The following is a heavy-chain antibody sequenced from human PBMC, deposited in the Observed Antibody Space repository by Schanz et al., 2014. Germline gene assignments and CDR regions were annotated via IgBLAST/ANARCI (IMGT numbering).Heavy chain of an antibody. Sequence: QVQLQESGPGLVKPSQTLSLTCTVSGASISSGGYYWDWIRLLPGKGLEWIGYISYSGSTSFNPSLKSRLAMSVDTSKNQFSLRLSSVTAADTAVYFCAKDLGVDCGDGCFNWYFDLWGRGTLVTVSS. CDR1: GASISSGGYY. CDR2: ISYSGST. J-gene: IGHJ2*01. V-gene: IGHV4-31*03. CDR3: AKDLGVDCGDGCFNWYFDL. D-gene: IGHD2-21*02.